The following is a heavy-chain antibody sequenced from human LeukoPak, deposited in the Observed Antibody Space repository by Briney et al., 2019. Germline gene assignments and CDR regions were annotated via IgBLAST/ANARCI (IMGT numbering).Heavy chain of an antibody. CDR3: ARGEVPAAIPPGDAFDI. D-gene: IGHD2-2*02. Sequence: SVKVSCKASGGTFSSYAISWVRQAPGQGLGWMGRIIPILGIANYAQKFQGRVTITADKSTSTAYMELSSLRSEDTAVYYCARGEVPAAIPPGDAFDIWGQGTMVTVSS. CDR2: IIPILGIA. CDR1: GGTFSSYA. V-gene: IGHV1-69*04. J-gene: IGHJ3*02.